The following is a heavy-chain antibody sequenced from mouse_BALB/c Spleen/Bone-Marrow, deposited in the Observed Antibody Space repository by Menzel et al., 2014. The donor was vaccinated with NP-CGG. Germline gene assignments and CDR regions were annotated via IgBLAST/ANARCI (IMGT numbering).Heavy chain of an antibody. CDR1: GYTFSSYW. V-gene: IGHV1-9*01. CDR3: ARRVPFAY. J-gene: IGHJ3*01. CDR2: ILPGSGST. Sequence: QVQLKESGAELMKPGASVKISCKATGYTFSSYWIEWVKQRPGHGLEWIGEILPGSGSTNYNGKFKGKATFTADTSSNTAYMQLSSLTSEDSAVYYCARRVPFAYWGQGTLVTVSA.